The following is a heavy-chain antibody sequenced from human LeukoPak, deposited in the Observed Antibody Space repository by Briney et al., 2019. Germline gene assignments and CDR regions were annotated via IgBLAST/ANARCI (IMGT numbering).Heavy chain of an antibody. CDR3: ASQGSGYDSPIDH. Sequence: GGSLRLSCAASGFTFSSYGMHWVRQAPGKGLEWVAVISYDGSNKYYADSVKGRCTISRDNARNSLYLQMNSLRAEDTAVYYCASQGSGYDSPIDHWGQGTLVTVSS. D-gene: IGHD5-12*01. CDR2: ISYDGSNK. V-gene: IGHV3-30*03. J-gene: IGHJ4*02. CDR1: GFTFSSYG.